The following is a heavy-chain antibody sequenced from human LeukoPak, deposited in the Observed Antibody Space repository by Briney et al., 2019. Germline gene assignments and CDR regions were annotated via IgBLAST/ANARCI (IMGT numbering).Heavy chain of an antibody. J-gene: IGHJ4*02. D-gene: IGHD3-10*01. CDR2: FDPEDGET. Sequence: ASVKVSCKVSGYTLTELSMHWVRQAPGKGLEWMGGFDPEDGETIYAQKFQGRVTMTEDTSTDTAYMELSSLRSEDTAVYYCATDDGAYGSGSPPHYWGQGTLVTVSS. CDR3: ATDDGAYGSGSPPHY. CDR1: GYTLTELS. V-gene: IGHV1-24*01.